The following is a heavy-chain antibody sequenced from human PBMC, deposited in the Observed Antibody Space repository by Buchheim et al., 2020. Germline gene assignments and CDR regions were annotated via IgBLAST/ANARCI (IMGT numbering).Heavy chain of an antibody. CDR3: AKGAHDYYDSSGYLVYFDY. J-gene: IGHJ4*02. CDR1: GGTFSNYA. V-gene: IGHV1-69*06. CDR2: IIPIFGTA. Sequence: QVQLVQSGAEVKKPGSSVKVSCKASGGTFSNYAISWVRQAPGQGLEWKGGIIPIFGTANYAQKFQGRVTITEDKSTSTAYMELNSLRFEDTAVYYCAKGAHDYYDSSGYLVYFDYWGQGTL. D-gene: IGHD3-22*01.